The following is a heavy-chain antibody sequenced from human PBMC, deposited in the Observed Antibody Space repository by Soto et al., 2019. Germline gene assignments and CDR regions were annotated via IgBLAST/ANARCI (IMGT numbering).Heavy chain of an antibody. CDR3: ARGLREQLVIYYYYYYGMDV. CDR2: FHYSGFT. Sequence: SETLSLTCTVSGGSISSGPYTWGWIRQPPGKGLEWIGTFHYSGFTRYNPSLESRVTISVDTSKNQFSLRLSSVTAADTAMYYCARGLREQLVIYYYYYYGMDVWGQGTTVTVSS. D-gene: IGHD6-13*01. J-gene: IGHJ6*02. CDR1: GGSISSGPYT. V-gene: IGHV4-39*01.